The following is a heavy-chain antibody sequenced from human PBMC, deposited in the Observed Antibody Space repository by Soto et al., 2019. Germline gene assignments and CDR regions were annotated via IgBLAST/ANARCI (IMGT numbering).Heavy chain of an antibody. CDR2: INAGNGNT. J-gene: IGHJ4*02. V-gene: IGHV1-3*01. CDR3: ARGSEPAYSSWYVNGDF. Sequence: QVQLVQSGAEVKKPGASVKISCKASGYTFTSYAIHWVRQVPGQRLEWMGWINAGNGNTKYSQNFQGRVTITRDTSATSAYMDVSSLRFEDTAVYYCARGSEPAYSSWYVNGDFWGQGTLVTVSS. CDR1: GYTFTSYA. D-gene: IGHD6-13*01.